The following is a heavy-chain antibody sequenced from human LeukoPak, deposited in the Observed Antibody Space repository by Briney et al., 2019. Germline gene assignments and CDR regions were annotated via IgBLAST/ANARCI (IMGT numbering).Heavy chain of an antibody. Sequence: SVKVSCKASGGTFSSYAISWVRQAPGQGLEWMGGIIPIFGTANYAQKSQGRVTITTDESTSTAYMELSSLRSEDTAVYYCARGDGSELGVDYWGQGTLVTVSS. J-gene: IGHJ4*02. CDR3: ARGDGSELGVDY. CDR1: GGTFSSYA. D-gene: IGHD5-24*01. V-gene: IGHV1-69*05. CDR2: IIPIFGTA.